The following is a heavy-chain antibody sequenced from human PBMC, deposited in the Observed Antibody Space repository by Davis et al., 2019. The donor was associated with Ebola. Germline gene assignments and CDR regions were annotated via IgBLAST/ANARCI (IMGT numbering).Heavy chain of an antibody. D-gene: IGHD3-10*01. CDR3: ARYGSGRYYYYGMDV. J-gene: IGHJ6*02. Sequence: GESLKISCKGSGYSFTSYWIGWVRQMPGKGLEWMGIIYPGDSDTRYSPSFQGQVTISADKSISTAYLQWSSLKASDTAMYYCARYGSGRYYYYGMDVWGQGTTVTVSS. CDR1: GYSFTSYW. V-gene: IGHV5-51*01. CDR2: IYPGDSDT.